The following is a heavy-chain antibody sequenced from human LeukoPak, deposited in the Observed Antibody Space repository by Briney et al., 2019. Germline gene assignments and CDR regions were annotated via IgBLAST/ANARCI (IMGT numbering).Heavy chain of an antibody. Sequence: PGGSLRLSCAASGFTFSSYGMHWVRQAPGKGLEWVAFIRYDGSNKYYVDSVKGRFTISRDNSNNTLYLQMNSLRAEDTAVYYCARERFGALGYWGQGTLVTVSS. D-gene: IGHD3-10*01. V-gene: IGHV3-30*02. J-gene: IGHJ4*02. CDR3: ARERFGALGY. CDR1: GFTFSSYG. CDR2: IRYDGSNK.